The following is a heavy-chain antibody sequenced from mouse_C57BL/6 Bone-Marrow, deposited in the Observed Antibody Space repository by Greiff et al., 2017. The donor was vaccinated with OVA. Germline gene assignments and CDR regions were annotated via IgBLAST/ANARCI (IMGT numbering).Heavy chain of an antibody. J-gene: IGHJ3*01. CDR2: INPYNGGT. Sequence: EVQLQQSGPVLVKPGASVKMSCKASGYTFTDYYMNWVKQSHGKSLEWIGVINPYNGGTSYNQKFKGKATLTVDKSSSTAYMELNSLTSEDSAVDYCARSGRDYYGSSSWFAYWGQGTLVTVSA. V-gene: IGHV1-19*01. D-gene: IGHD1-1*01. CDR3: ARSGRDYYGSSSWFAY. CDR1: GYTFTDYY.